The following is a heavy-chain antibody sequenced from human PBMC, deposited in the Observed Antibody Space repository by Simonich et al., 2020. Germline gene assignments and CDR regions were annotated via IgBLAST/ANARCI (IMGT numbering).Heavy chain of an antibody. CDR3: ARDGLGTAYYYYMDV. D-gene: IGHD7-27*01. CDR2: IKQDGSEK. CDR1: GFTFSSYW. V-gene: IGHV3-7*01. J-gene: IGHJ6*03. Sequence: EVQLAESGGGLVQPGGSLRLSCAASGFTFSSYWMSWVRQAPGKGLEWVANIKQDGSEKYYVDSVKGRFTISRDNAKNSLYLQMNSLRAEDTAVYYCARDGLGTAYYYYMDVWGKGTTVTVSS.